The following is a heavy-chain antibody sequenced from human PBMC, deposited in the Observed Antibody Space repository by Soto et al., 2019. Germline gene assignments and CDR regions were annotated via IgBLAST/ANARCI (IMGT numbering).Heavy chain of an antibody. CDR1: GFTFSSYS. V-gene: IGHV3-48*02. CDR2: ISSSSSTI. D-gene: IGHD6-13*01. Sequence: HPGGSLRLSCAASGFTFSSYSMNWVRQAPGKGLEWVSYISSSSSTIYYADYVKGRFTISRDNAKNSLYLQMNSLRDEDTAVYYCARVQQQLATANYYYYGMDVWGQGTTVTVSS. J-gene: IGHJ6*02. CDR3: ARVQQQLATANYYYYGMDV.